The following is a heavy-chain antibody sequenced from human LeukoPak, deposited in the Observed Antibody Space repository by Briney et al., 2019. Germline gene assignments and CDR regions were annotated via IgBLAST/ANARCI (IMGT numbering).Heavy chain of an antibody. CDR3: ARETSGTYYNPLGYMDV. D-gene: IGHD3-10*01. CDR2: IFTSGIT. V-gene: IGHV4-4*07. Sequence: PPETLCLTCTVSGGSISIYYWNWIPQPAGKGLEWGGRIFTSGITTYNPSLKSRVTMSVDTSKNQFSLNLSSVIAADTAIYYCARETSGTYYNPLGYMDVWGKGTTVTVSS. CDR1: GGSISIYY. J-gene: IGHJ6*03.